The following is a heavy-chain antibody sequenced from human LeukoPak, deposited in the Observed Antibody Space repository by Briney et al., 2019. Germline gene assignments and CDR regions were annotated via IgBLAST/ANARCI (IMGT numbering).Heavy chain of an antibody. D-gene: IGHD3-10*01. CDR2: ISYDGSNK. V-gene: IGHV3-30*03. CDR1: GFTFSSYG. Sequence: GGSLRLSCAASGFTFSSYGMHWVRQAPGKGLEWVAVISYDGSNKYYADSVKGRFTISRDNSKNTLYLQMNSLRAEDTAVYYCARELAGHYYGSGSSFDYWGQGTLVTVSS. CDR3: ARELAGHYYGSGSSFDY. J-gene: IGHJ4*02.